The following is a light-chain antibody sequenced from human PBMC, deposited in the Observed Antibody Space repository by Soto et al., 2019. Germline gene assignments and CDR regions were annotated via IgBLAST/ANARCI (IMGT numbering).Light chain of an antibody. V-gene: IGKV3-11*01. CDR3: QQRSNGPRT. CDR1: QSVSSY. CDR2: DAS. Sequence: EIVLTQSPATLSLSPGERATLSCRASQSVSSYLAWYQQKPGQAPRLLIYDASNRATGIPTRFSGSGSGTDFTLTISSLEPEDFAVYCCQQRSNGPRTFGQGTKVEIK. J-gene: IGKJ1*01.